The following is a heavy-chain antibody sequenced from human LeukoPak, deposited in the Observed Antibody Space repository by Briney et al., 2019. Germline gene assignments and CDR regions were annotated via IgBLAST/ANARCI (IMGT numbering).Heavy chain of an antibody. Sequence: GGSLRLSCAASGFSFSAYYMNWVRQAPGKGPEWLANINQAGSVQNYVDSVRGRFTISRDNAKNSLFLQMNSLRAEDTAVYYCARAVRGGADTYWGPGTLVAVSS. V-gene: IGHV3-7*04. D-gene: IGHD3-10*02. CDR1: GFSFSAYY. CDR3: ARAVRGGADTY. J-gene: IGHJ4*02. CDR2: INQAGSVQ.